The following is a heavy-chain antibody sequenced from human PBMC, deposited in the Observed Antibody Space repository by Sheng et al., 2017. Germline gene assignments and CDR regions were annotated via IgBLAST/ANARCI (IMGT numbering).Heavy chain of an antibody. CDR1: GFTFSSYA. CDR3: AREGSSSLALSY. V-gene: IGHV3-30-3*01. CDR2: ISYDGSNK. Sequence: QVQLVESGGGVVQPGRSLRLSCAASGFTFSSYAMHWVRQAPGKGLEWVAVISYDGSNKYYADSVKGRFTISRDNSKNTLYLQMNSLRAEDTAVYYCAREGSSSLALSYWGQGTLVTVSS. D-gene: IGHD6-6*01. J-gene: IGHJ4*02.